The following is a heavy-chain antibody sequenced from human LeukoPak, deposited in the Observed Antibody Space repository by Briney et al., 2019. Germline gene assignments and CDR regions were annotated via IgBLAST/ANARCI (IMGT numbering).Heavy chain of an antibody. CDR1: GGSISSYY. J-gene: IGHJ4*02. Sequence: SETLSLTCTVSGGSISSYYWSWIRQPAGKGLEWIGRIYTSGSTNYNPSLKSRVTMSVDTSKNQFSLKLSSVTAADTAVYYCARLGCGTTTCLLKRSYVDSWGQGILVTVSS. V-gene: IGHV4-4*07. CDR2: IYTSGST. D-gene: IGHD1-7*01. CDR3: ARLGCGTTTCLLKRSYVDS.